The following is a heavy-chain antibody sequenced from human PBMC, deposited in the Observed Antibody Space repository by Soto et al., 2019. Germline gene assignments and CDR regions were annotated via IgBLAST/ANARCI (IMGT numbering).Heavy chain of an antibody. D-gene: IGHD3-3*01. V-gene: IGHV4-59*08. CDR1: GGSISSYY. Sequence: SETLSLTCTVSGGSISSYYWSWIRQPPGKGLEWIGYIYYSGSTNYNPSLESRVTISVDTSKNQFSLKLSSVTAADTAVYYCARHGGRYYYYYMDVWGKGTTVTVSS. J-gene: IGHJ6*03. CDR2: IYYSGST. CDR3: ARHGGRYYYYYMDV.